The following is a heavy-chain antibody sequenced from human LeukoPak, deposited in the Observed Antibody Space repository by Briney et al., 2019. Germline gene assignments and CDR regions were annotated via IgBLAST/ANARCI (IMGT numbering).Heavy chain of an antibody. CDR1: GGTFSSYA. CDR3: ARAGGYSGYDFFDY. D-gene: IGHD5-12*01. V-gene: IGHV1-69*04. Sequence: SVKVSCKASGGTFSSYAISWVRQAPAQGLEWMGRIIPILGIANYAQKFQGRLTITADKSTSTAYMELSSLRPDDTAVYYCARAGGYSGYDFFDYWGQGTLVTVSS. J-gene: IGHJ4*02. CDR2: IIPILGIA.